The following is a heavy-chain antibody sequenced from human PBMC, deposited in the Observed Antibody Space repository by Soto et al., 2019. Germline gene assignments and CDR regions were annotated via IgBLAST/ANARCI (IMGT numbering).Heavy chain of an antibody. D-gene: IGHD2-15*01. CDR1: RYTFTSYY. V-gene: IGHV1-46*01. J-gene: IGHJ4*02. Sequence: ASVKVSCKSSRYTFTSYYMHCVRQAPGQGLEWMGIINPSGGSTSYAQKFQGRVTMTRDTSTSTVYMELSSLRSEDTAVYYCARVEPRCSGGSCAPDYWGQGTLVTVSS. CDR3: ARVEPRCSGGSCAPDY. CDR2: INPSGGST.